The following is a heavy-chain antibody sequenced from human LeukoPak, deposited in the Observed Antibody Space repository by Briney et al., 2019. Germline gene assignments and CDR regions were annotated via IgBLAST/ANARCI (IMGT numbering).Heavy chain of an antibody. D-gene: IGHD2-2*01. CDR2: IIPIFGTA. V-gene: IGHV1-69*13. CDR3: ARDHCSSTSCYSGDYFDY. CDR1: GGTFSSYA. J-gene: IGHJ4*02. Sequence: ASVKVSCKASGGTFSSYAISWLRQAPGQGLEWMGGIIPIFGTANYAQKFQGRVTITADESTSTAYMELSSLRSEDTAVYYCARDHCSSTSCYSGDYFDYWGQGTLVTVSS.